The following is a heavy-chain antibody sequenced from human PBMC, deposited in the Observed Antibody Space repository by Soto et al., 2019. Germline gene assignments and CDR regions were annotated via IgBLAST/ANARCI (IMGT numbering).Heavy chain of an antibody. Sequence: QVQLVQSGAEVKKPGASVKVSCTASGYNFKSFDINWVRQASGQGLEWMGWLKPSSGEAGYAEKFQGRLTMTRDTSKNTVSMELRRLTSEDTAVYYCVRDNWSPNFDYFGMDVWGHGTTVIVS. CDR1: GYNFKSFD. CDR3: VRDNWSPNFDYFGMDV. V-gene: IGHV1-8*02. D-gene: IGHD3-3*01. CDR2: LKPSSGEA. J-gene: IGHJ6*02.